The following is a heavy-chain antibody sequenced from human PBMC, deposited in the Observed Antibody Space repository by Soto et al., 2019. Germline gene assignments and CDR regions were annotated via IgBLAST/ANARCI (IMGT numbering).Heavy chain of an antibody. Sequence: ASVKVSCKASGYTFTSNGISWVRQAPGQRLEWMGWISAYNGNTNYAQKLQGRVTMTTDTSTSTAYMELRSLRSDYLAVYYCARDYYDSSGYYSNWGQVTLVTVSS. D-gene: IGHD3-22*01. CDR1: GYTFTSNG. CDR2: ISAYNGNT. CDR3: ARDYYDSSGYYSN. V-gene: IGHV1-18*03. J-gene: IGHJ4*02.